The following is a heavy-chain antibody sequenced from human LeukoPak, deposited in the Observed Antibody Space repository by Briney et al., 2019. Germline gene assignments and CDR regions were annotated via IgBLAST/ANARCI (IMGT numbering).Heavy chain of an antibody. Sequence: GESRKISCKGSGYSFTSYWISWVRQMPGKGLEWMWRIDPSDSYTNYSPSFQGHVTISAGRSISTSFLWWSSLKASDTAMYYCARPRGYCSSTSCSDFDYWGQGTLVTVSS. CDR3: ARPRGYCSSTSCSDFDY. CDR2: IDPSDSYT. CDR1: GYSFTSYW. V-gene: IGHV5-10-1*01. J-gene: IGHJ4*02. D-gene: IGHD2-2*01.